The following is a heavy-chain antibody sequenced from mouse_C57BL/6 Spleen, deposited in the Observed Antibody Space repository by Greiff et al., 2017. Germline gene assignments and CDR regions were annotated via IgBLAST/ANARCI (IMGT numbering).Heavy chain of an antibody. V-gene: IGHV1-80*01. CDR3: ATGITTVVARYCDV. D-gene: IGHD1-1*01. CDR2: IYPGDGDT. CDR1: GYAFSSYW. J-gene: IGHJ1*03. Sequence: VQLQQSGAELVKPGASVKISCKASGYAFSSYWMNWVKQRPGKGLEWIGQIYPGDGDTNYNGKFKGKATLTADKSSSTAYMQLSSLTSEDSAVYFCATGITTVVARYCDVWGTGTTVTVSS.